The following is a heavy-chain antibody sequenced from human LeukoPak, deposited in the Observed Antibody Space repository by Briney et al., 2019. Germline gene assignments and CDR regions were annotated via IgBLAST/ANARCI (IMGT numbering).Heavy chain of an antibody. J-gene: IGHJ4*02. CDR2: ISRSGTTT. CDR3: AREMRDYYGSGSHYDY. CDR1: GFTFSSYE. V-gene: IGHV3-48*03. Sequence: PGGSLRPSCAASGFTFSSYEMNWVRQAPGKGLEWVSYISRSGTTTHYADSVKGRFTISRDNAKNSLYLQMNSLRAEDTAVYYCAREMRDYYGSGSHYDYWGQGTLVTVSS. D-gene: IGHD3-10*01.